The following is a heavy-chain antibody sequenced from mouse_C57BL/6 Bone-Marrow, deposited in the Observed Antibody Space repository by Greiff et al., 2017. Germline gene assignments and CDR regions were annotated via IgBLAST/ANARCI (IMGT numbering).Heavy chain of an antibody. Sequence: QVQLKESGPELVKPGASVKLSCKASGYTFTSYDINWVKQRPGQGLEWIGWIYPRDGSTKYNEKFKGKATLSVDTSSSTAYMELHSLTSEDSAVYFCASFELDGSSGDWYFDVWGTGTTVTVSA. CDR1: GYTFTSYD. V-gene: IGHV1-85*01. CDR2: IYPRDGST. CDR3: ASFELDGSSGDWYFDV. J-gene: IGHJ1*03. D-gene: IGHD1-1*01.